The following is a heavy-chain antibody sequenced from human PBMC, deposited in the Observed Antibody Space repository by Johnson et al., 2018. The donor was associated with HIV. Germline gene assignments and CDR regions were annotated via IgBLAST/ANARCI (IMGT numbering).Heavy chain of an antibody. D-gene: IGHD6-25*01. CDR1: GFTVSSNY. Sequence: VQLVESGGGLVQPGGSLRVSCAASGFTVSSNYMSWVRQAPGKGLEWVANIKQDGSEKYYVDSVKGRFTISRDNAKNSLYLQMNSLRAEDTAVYYCARVGAAGVDAFDIWGQGTMVTVSS. J-gene: IGHJ3*02. V-gene: IGHV3-7*01. CDR2: IKQDGSEK. CDR3: ARVGAAGVDAFDI.